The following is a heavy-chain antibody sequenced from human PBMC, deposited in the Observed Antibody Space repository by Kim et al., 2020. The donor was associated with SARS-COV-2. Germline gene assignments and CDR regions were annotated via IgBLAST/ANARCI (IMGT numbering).Heavy chain of an antibody. J-gene: IGHJ6*02. V-gene: IGHV4-34*01. CDR2: INHSGST. Sequence: SETLSLTCAVYGGSFSGYYWSWIRQPPGKGLEWIGEINHSGSTNYNPSLKSRVTISVDTSKNQFSPKLSSVTAADTAVYYCARLERTISLDVWGQGTTVTVSS. CDR1: GGSFSGYY. CDR3: ARLERTISLDV. D-gene: IGHD3-9*01.